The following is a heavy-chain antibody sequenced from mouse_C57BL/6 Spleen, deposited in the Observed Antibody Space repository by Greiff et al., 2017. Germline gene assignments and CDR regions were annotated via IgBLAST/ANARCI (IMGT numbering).Heavy chain of an antibody. J-gene: IGHJ1*03. D-gene: IGHD1-1*01. CDR3: ARCYYGSSYGYFDV. CDR2: IHPNSGST. Sequence: VQLQQPGAELVKPGASVKLSCKASGYTFTSYWMHWVKQRPGQGLEWIGMIHPNSGSTNYNEKFKSKATLTVDTSSSTAYMQLSSLTSEDSAVYYCARCYYGSSYGYFDVWGTGTTVTVSS. CDR1: GYTFTSYW. V-gene: IGHV1-64*01.